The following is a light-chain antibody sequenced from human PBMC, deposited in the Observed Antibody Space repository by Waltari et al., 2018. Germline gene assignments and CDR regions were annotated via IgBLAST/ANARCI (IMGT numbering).Light chain of an antibody. J-gene: IGLJ1*01. V-gene: IGLV2-11*01. CDR1: SSDVGGYYF. CDR3: CSYAGAYTLGV. CDR2: DVS. Sequence: QSALTQPRSVSGSPGQSVTISCTGTSSDVGGYYFVSWYQHHPGKAPKLLIYDVSKRPSGVPDHFSGSKSGNTASLTISGLQAEDEADYFCCSYAGAYTLGVFGTGTKVTVL.